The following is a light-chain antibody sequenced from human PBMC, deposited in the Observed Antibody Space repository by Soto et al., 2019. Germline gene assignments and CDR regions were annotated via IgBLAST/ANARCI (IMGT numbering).Light chain of an antibody. CDR3: QQTLSFPPT. CDR1: QAIDSW. V-gene: IGKV1-12*01. Sequence: DIQMTQSPSSVSASVGYRVTITWLASQAIDSWLAWYQQKPGEAPKLLIFTGSLLHSGVPPRFSGSGSGTDFTLTISSLQPEDFATYYCQQTLSFPPTFGQGTKVDIK. J-gene: IGKJ1*01. CDR2: TGS.